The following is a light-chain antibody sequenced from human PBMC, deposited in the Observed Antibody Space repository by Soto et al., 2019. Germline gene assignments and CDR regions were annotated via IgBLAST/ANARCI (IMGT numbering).Light chain of an antibody. J-gene: IGKJ1*01. V-gene: IGKV3-20*01. CDR1: QSVSNNY. CDR3: QQYVSSPVT. CDR2: GAS. Sequence: EIVLTQSPGTLSLSPGEIATLSCRASQSVSNNYLAWYQQKPGQAPRLLIYGASSRATGIPDRFSGSGSGTDFTLTISRLEPEDFAVYYCQQYVSSPVTFGQGTKVDIK.